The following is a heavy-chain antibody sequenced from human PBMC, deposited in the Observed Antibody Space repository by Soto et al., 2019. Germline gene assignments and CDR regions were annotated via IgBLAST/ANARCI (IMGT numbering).Heavy chain of an antibody. CDR3: ARLGTKLSGFY. CDR1: GGSISTNNYY. J-gene: IGHJ4*02. V-gene: IGHV4-39*01. Sequence: PSETLSLTCTVSGGSISTNNYYWDWIRQPPGKGLEWIGSIYYSGSTYYNPSLKSRVTISVDTSKNQFSLKLSSVTAADTAVYYCARLGTKLSGFYWGQGTLVTVSS. CDR2: IYYSGST. D-gene: IGHD3-16*02.